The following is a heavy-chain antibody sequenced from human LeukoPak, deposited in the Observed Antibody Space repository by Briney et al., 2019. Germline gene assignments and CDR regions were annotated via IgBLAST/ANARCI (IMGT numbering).Heavy chain of an antibody. CDR3: ARDLRSSRSNIFDS. J-gene: IGHJ4*02. V-gene: IGHV4-30-4*01. CDR2: IFYRGST. D-gene: IGHD4-11*01. Sequence: PSQTLSLLCTVSGGSISNDDYYWTWIRQSPGKGLEWIGYIFYRGSTYYNPSLKSRLTISVDTSKNQFSMKLTSVTAADTAIYFCARDLRSSRSNIFDSCGQGTLVTVSS. CDR1: GGSISNDDYY.